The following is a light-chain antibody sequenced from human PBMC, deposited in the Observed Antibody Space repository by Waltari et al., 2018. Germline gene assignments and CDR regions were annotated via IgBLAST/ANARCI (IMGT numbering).Light chain of an antibody. V-gene: IGLV3-27*01. Sequence: YDLTQPFSVSVYPGQTATITCTGHVLAEKYVRWFQQKPGQAPTLILYKDTERPSGIPERFSGSSSGSTVTLTIRGALLEDEADYHCHAAADNNWFFGGGTKLTVL. CDR1: VLAEKY. CDR3: HAAADNNWF. J-gene: IGLJ2*01. CDR2: KDT.